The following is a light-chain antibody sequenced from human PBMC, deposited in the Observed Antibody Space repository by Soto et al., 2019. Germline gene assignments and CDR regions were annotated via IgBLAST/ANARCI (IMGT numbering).Light chain of an antibody. CDR3: QQYNTYWYT. J-gene: IGKJ2*01. CDR2: DAS. Sequence: DIQITQSPSTLSASVGDRVTIACRASQSFSSWLAWYQQKPGKAPKLLIFDASTLESGVPSRFSGSGSGTEFTLTITSLQPDDFATYYCQQYNTYWYTFGQGTKMEIK. CDR1: QSFSSW. V-gene: IGKV1-5*01.